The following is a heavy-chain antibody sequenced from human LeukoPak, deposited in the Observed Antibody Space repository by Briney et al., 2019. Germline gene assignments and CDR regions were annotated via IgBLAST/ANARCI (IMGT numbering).Heavy chain of an antibody. CDR2: ISANGGSS. CDR1: GFTFSSYA. V-gene: IGHV3-23*01. CDR3: ARTRNYYYYMDV. J-gene: IGHJ6*03. Sequence: GGSLRLSCAASGFTFSSYAMSWVRQAPGKGLEWVSVISANGGSSYHADSVKGRFTISRDNSKDTLYLQMSSLRAEDTAVYYCARTRNYYYYMDVWGKGATVTVSS.